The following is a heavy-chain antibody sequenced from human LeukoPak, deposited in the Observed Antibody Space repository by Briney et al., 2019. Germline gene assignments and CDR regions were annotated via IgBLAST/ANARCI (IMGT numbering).Heavy chain of an antibody. Sequence: GGSLRLSCAASGFTVSSNYMSWVRQAPGKGLEWVAVIWYDGSNKYYADSVKGRFTISRDNSKNTLYLQMNSLRAEDTAVYYCARGMGMDVWGQGTTVTVSS. CDR1: GFTVSSNY. J-gene: IGHJ6*02. CDR2: IWYDGSNK. CDR3: ARGMGMDV. V-gene: IGHV3-33*08.